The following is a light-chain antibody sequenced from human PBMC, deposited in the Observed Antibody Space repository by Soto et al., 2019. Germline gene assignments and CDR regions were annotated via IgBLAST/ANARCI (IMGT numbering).Light chain of an antibody. CDR1: SSDVGGYNF. CDR3: SSYTSSSTVV. CDR2: DVS. V-gene: IGLV2-14*01. Sequence: QSVLTQPASVSGSPGQSITISCTGTSSDVGGYNFVSWYQQHPGTAPKLMIYDVSNRPSRVSNRFSGSKSGNTASLTISGLQPEDEADYYCSSYTSSSTVVFGGGTQLTVL. J-gene: IGLJ2*01.